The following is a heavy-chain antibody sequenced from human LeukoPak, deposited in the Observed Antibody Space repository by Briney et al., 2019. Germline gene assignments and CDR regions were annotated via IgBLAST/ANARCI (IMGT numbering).Heavy chain of an antibody. CDR2: ISGTTTYI. CDR3: ARSTLLSGFDF. D-gene: IGHD2/OR15-2a*01. J-gene: IGHJ4*02. Sequence: PGGSLRLSCAASGFTFSSYSMNWVRLAPGKGLEWVVSISGTTTYIFYADSLKGRVTISRDNAENSLYLQMNSLRAEDTAVYYCARSTLLSGFDFWGQGTLVTVSS. CDR1: GFTFSSYS. V-gene: IGHV3-21*01.